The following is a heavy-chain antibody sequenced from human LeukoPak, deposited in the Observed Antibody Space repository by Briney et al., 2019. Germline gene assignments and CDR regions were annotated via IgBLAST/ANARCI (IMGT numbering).Heavy chain of an antibody. CDR3: AKRGPLSTGGYYYYYMDV. V-gene: IGHV3-21*01. D-gene: IGHD3-16*01. J-gene: IGHJ6*03. CDR1: GFTFSSYS. CDR2: ISSSSGYI. Sequence: GGSLRLSCAASGFTFSSYSMNWVRQAPGKGLEWVSSISSSSGYIFYADSVKGRFTISRDNSKNTLYLQMNSLRAEDTAVYYCAKRGPLSTGGYYYYYMDVWGKGTTVTVSS.